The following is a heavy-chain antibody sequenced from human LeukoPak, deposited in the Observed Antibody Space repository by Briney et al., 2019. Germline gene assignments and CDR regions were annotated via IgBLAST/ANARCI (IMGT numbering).Heavy chain of an antibody. V-gene: IGHV4-61*01. D-gene: IGHD3-3*01. CDR1: GGSVSSGSYY. Sequence: SETLSLTCTVSGGSVSSGSYYWSWIRQPPGKGLEWIGYIYYSGSTNYNPSLKSRVTISVDTSKNQFSLKLSSVTAADTAVYYCARDGLNYDFWSGNFYYFDYWGQGTLVTVSS. CDR3: ARDGLNYDFWSGNFYYFDY. J-gene: IGHJ4*02. CDR2: IYYSGST.